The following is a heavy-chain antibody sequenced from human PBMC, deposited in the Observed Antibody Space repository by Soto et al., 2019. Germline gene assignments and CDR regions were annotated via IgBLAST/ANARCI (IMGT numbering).Heavy chain of an antibody. V-gene: IGHV1-3*01. Sequence: QVHLVQSGAEVKKPGASAKVSCKASGYTFTRNHMHWVRQAPGQGLEWMGFINVATGNARYSRKFQGRLILTRDTSASTIDMGLSRRTTEDAAVYYFAIDCNFASFAAIDYLGQGSPGTDS. D-gene: IGHD2-21*02. CDR2: INVATGNA. CDR3: AIDCNFASFAAIDY. J-gene: IGHJ1*01. CDR1: GYTFTRNH.